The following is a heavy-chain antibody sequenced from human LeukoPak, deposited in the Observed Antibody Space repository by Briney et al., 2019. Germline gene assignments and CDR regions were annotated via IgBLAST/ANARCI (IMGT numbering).Heavy chain of an antibody. Sequence: SETLSLTCTVSGGSISSYYWSWIRQPPGKGLEWIGEINHSGSTNYNPSLKSRVTISVDTSKNQFSLKLSSVTAADTAVYYCASHCSSTSCYPRRYYYGMDVWGQGTTVTVSS. D-gene: IGHD2-2*01. CDR3: ASHCSSTSCYPRRYYYGMDV. CDR2: INHSGST. V-gene: IGHV4-34*01. J-gene: IGHJ6*02. CDR1: GGSISSYY.